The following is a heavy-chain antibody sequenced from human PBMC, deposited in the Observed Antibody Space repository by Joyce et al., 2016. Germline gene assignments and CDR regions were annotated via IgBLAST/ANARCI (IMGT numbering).Heavy chain of an antibody. CDR1: GYTFNDHY. Sequence: QVQLTQSGAEARKPGASVKVSCKASGYTFNDHYIHWVRQAPGHGPEWMGTVNPRGGRTSYAQKFQARLIMTRDTSTTTVYMELSSLRSEDTAVYYCARGGLYTSGWFVFYAHWGQGTLVTVSS. V-gene: IGHV1-46*02. D-gene: IGHD6-19*01. CDR2: VNPRGGRT. J-gene: IGHJ4*02. CDR3: ARGGLYTSGWFVFYAH.